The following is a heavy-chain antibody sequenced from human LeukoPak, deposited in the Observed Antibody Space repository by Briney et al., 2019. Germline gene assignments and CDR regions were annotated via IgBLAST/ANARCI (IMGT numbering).Heavy chain of an antibody. V-gene: IGHV4-39*01. CDR3: ARHPRNYDYVWGSYRLYYFDF. CDR2: MYYSGST. Sequence: PSETLSLTCTVSVGSISSSNYYGGWIRQPPGRGLEWLGRMYYSGSTYYNPSLKSRVTISVDTSKNQFSLMLTSVTAADTAMYYCARHPRNYDYVWGSYRLYYFDFWGQGTLVTVSS. J-gene: IGHJ4*02. D-gene: IGHD3-16*02. CDR1: VGSISSSNYY.